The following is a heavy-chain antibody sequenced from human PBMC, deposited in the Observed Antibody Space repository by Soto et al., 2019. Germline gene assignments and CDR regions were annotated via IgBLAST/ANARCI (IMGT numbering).Heavy chain of an antibody. CDR1: GSSLSTSGMC. CDR2: IDWDDDK. D-gene: IGHD3-16*02. Sequence: SGPTLVNPTQTLTLTCTFSGSSLSTSGMCVSWIRQPPGKALEWLALIDWDDDKYYSTSLKTRLTISKDTSKNQVVLTMTNMDPVDTATYYCARIRRCYRLGYNGFDPWGKGTLVPVSS. CDR3: ARIRRCYRLGYNGFDP. V-gene: IGHV2-70*01. J-gene: IGHJ5*02.